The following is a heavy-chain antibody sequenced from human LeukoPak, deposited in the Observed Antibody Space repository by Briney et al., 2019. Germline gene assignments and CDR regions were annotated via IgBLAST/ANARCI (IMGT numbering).Heavy chain of an antibody. V-gene: IGHV4-39*01. J-gene: IGHJ4*02. D-gene: IGHD2-2*01. CDR3: AGGWLQLFDY. CDR2: IYYSGST. CDR1: GGSISSSSCY. Sequence: SETLSLTCTVSGGSISSSSCYWGWIRQPPGKGLEWIGSIYYSGSTYYNPSLKSRVTISVDTSKNQFSLKLSSVTAADTAVYYCAGGWLQLFDYWGQGTLVTVSS.